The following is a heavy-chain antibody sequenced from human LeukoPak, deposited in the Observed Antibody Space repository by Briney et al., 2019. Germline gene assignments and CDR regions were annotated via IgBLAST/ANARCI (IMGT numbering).Heavy chain of an antibody. V-gene: IGHV3-11*01. J-gene: IGHJ4*02. CDR1: GFTFSDYY. CDR3: AKDFLAAAGTNPFDY. Sequence: GGSLRLSCAASGFTFSDYYMSWIRQAPGKGLEWVSYISSSGSTIYYADSVKGRFTISRDNSKNTLYLQMNSLRAEDTAVYYCAKDFLAAAGTNPFDYWGQGTLVTVSS. CDR2: ISSSGSTI. D-gene: IGHD6-13*01.